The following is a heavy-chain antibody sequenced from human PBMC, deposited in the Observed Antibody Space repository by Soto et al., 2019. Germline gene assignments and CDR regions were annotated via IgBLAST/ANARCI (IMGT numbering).Heavy chain of an antibody. V-gene: IGHV1-69*04. CDR1: GGTFSSYT. CDR2: IIPILGIA. CDR3: ARDSRGYSYGYNYYYYMDV. D-gene: IGHD5-18*01. J-gene: IGHJ6*03. Sequence: ASVKVSCKASGGTFSSYTISWVRQAPGQGLEWMGRIIPILGIANYAQKFQGRVTITADKSTSTAYMELSSLRSEDTAVYYCARDSRGYSYGYNYYYYMDVWGKGTTVTV.